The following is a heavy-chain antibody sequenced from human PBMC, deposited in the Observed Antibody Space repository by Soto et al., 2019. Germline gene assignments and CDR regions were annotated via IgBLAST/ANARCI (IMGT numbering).Heavy chain of an antibody. CDR2: ISAYNGNT. J-gene: IGHJ3*02. CDR1: GYTFTSYG. V-gene: IGHV1-18*01. Sequence: ASVKVSCKASGYTFTSYGISWVRQAPGQGLEWMGWISAYNGNTNYAQKLQGRVTMTTDTSTSTAYMELRSLRSDDTAVYYCASPIVASPHDAFDIWGQGTMVTVSS. CDR3: ASPIVASPHDAFDI. D-gene: IGHD5-12*01.